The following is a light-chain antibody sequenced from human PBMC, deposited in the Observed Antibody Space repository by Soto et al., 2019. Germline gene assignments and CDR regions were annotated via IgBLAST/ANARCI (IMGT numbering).Light chain of an antibody. Sequence: ETVLTQSPGTLSLSPGESATLSCRASQSVSSSYLVWHQQKTGQAPRLLIYAESRRAAGIPDRFSGSGSGTDLNLTISRLEPDDFAVYYCQKYGSSPWTCGQGTKVDIK. CDR2: AES. CDR1: QSVSSSY. J-gene: IGKJ1*01. V-gene: IGKV3-20*01. CDR3: QKYGSSPWT.